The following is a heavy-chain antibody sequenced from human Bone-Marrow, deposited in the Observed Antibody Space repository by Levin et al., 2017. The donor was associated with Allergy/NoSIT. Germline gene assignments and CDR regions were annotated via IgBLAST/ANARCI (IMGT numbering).Heavy chain of an antibody. CDR2: IKQDGSEK. D-gene: IGHD1-26*01. CDR3: ARDERLGAQKVIFDY. CDR1: GFTFSSYW. J-gene: IGHJ4*02. V-gene: IGHV3-7*01. Sequence: PGGSLRLSCAASGFTFSSYWMSWVRQAPGKGLEWVANIKQDGSEKYYVDSVKGRFTISRDNAKNSLYLQMNSLRAEDTAVYYCARDERLGAQKVIFDYWGQGTLVTVSS.